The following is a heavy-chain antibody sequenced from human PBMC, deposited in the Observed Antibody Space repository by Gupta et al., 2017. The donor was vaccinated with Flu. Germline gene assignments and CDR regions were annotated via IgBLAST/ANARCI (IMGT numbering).Heavy chain of an antibody. J-gene: IGHJ4*02. D-gene: IGHD3-22*01. CDR2: IYQSGST. CDR3: AREWLLSQWYFDY. V-gene: IGHV4-38-2*02. CDR1: AYSISNGYY. Sequence: QVQLQESGPGLVRPSETLSLTCAVSAYSISNGYYWGWIRQPPGKGLEWIASIYQSGSTYYNPSLKSRVTISVDTSKNQFSLRLKSVTAADTAVFYCAREWLLSQWYFDYWGQGTLVTVSS.